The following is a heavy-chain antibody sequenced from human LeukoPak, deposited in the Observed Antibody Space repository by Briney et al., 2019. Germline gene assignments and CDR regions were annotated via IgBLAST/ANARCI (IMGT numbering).Heavy chain of an antibody. J-gene: IGHJ6*04. CDR1: GFTFSRYW. Sequence: GGSLRLSCAACGFTFSRYWMSGVRQAPGKGLEWVANIKEDGSEKYYVDSVKGRFTISRDNAKKSLYLQMNSLRAEDTAVYYCARDPHVWGKGTTVTVSS. CDR3: ARDPHV. CDR2: IKEDGSEK. V-gene: IGHV3-7*01.